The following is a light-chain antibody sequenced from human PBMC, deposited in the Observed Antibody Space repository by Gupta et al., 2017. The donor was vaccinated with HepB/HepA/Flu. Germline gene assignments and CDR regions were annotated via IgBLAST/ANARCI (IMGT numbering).Light chain of an antibody. Sequence: DIQLTQSPSFVSASVGERVTITCRASPGMSGFLAWYQQKPGKAPKLLIYGVSKVHSGVSSRFVGSGSGTXFTLTIXSRQPDDLASYCCQQTSYFPWTFGXGTMVEVK. CDR2: GVS. CDR1: PGMSGF. V-gene: IGKV1-12*01. J-gene: IGKJ1*01. CDR3: QQTSYFPWT.